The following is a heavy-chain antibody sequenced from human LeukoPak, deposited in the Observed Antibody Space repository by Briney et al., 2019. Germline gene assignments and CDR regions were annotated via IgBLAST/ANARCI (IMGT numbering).Heavy chain of an antibody. J-gene: IGHJ4*02. D-gene: IGHD1-14*01. CDR2: ISAYDGNT. CDR1: GYTFTSYG. Sequence: ASVKVSCKASGYTFTSYGFTWVRQAPGQGLEWMGWISAYDGNTNYAQKFQGRVTMTTDTSTNTAYMELRSLRSDDTAVYYCARGATGAEPFWGQGTLVTVSS. CDR3: ARGATGAEPF. V-gene: IGHV1-18*01.